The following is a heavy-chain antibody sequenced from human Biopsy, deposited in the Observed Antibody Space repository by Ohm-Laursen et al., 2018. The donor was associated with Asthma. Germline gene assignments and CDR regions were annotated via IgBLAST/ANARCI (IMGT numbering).Heavy chain of an antibody. Sequence: GSLRLYCAASGFAVSRDYMFWVRQAPGKGLEWVSVIYSGGTSHTTDSVRGRFTISRDYSENTLYLQMHSLRAEDTAVYYCARGDSSNWSHYYFDYWGQGTLVTVSS. J-gene: IGHJ4*02. V-gene: IGHV3-53*01. CDR2: IYSGGTS. CDR3: ARGDSSNWSHYYFDY. D-gene: IGHD3-22*01. CDR1: GFAVSRDY.